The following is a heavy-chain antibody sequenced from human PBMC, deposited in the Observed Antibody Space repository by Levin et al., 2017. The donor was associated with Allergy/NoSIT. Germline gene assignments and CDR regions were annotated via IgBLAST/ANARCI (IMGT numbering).Heavy chain of an antibody. CDR3: ARVLTVTTYNWFDP. V-gene: IGHV3-7*01. D-gene: IGHD4-17*01. J-gene: IGHJ5*02. Sequence: PGGSLRLSCAASGFTFSSYWMSWVRQAPGKGLEWVANIKQDGSEKYYVDSVKGRFTISRDNAKNSLYLQMNSLRAEDTAVYYCARVLTVTTYNWFDPWGQGTLVTVSS. CDR1: GFTFSSYW. CDR2: IKQDGSEK.